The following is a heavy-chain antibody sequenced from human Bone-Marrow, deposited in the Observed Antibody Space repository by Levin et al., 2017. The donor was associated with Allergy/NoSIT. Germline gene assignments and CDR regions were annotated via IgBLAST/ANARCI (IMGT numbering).Heavy chain of an antibody. CDR2: FDPEAGET. D-gene: IGHD2-2*01. Sequence: GESLKISCKVSGYTLPELYMHWVRQAPGKGLEWMGGFDPEAGETIYAQTFQGRVTMTEDTSTDTAYMELDRLTSEDTAVYYCVNASPDTAYFHYWGQGTLVIVSS. CDR3: VNASPDTAYFHY. CDR1: GYTLPELY. J-gene: IGHJ4*02. V-gene: IGHV1-24*01.